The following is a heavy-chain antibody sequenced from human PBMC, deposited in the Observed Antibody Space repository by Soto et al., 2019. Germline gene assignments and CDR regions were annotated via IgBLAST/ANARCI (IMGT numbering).Heavy chain of an antibody. D-gene: IGHD3-16*02. CDR2: IYYSGST. Sequence: SETLSLTCTVSGGSISSSSYYWGWIRQPPGEGLEWIGSIYYSGSTYYNPSLKSRVTISVDTSKNQFSLKLSSVTAADTAVYYCARSIVIAYYYYGMDVWGQGTTVTVSS. J-gene: IGHJ6*02. CDR3: ARSIVIAYYYYGMDV. V-gene: IGHV4-39*01. CDR1: GGSISSSSYY.